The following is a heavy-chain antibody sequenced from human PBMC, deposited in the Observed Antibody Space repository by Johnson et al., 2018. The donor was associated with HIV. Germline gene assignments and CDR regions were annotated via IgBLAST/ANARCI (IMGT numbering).Heavy chain of an antibody. D-gene: IGHD3-22*01. V-gene: IGHV3-30*02. Sequence: VQLVESGGGVVQPGRSMRLSCAASGFTFRSYGMHWVRQAPGQGLEWVAFIRSDGRNNYYGDSVTGRFTISSDNAKNTLYLQMNSLRAEDTAVYYCATSGNYDDDAFDIWGQGTMVTVSS. CDR3: ATSGNYDDDAFDI. J-gene: IGHJ3*02. CDR2: IRSDGRNN. CDR1: GFTFRSYG.